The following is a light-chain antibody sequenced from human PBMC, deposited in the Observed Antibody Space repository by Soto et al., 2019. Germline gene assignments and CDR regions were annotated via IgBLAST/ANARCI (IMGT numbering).Light chain of an antibody. CDR2: GAS. J-gene: IGKJ1*01. Sequence: EIVMTQSPATLSVSPGERATLSCRASQSVGSNLAWYQQKAGQAPRLLIYGASTRASGIPGRFSGSGSGTEFTLTISSLQSEDFAVYYCQQYNNWRTFGQGTKVDIK. CDR1: QSVGSN. CDR3: QQYNNWRT. V-gene: IGKV3-15*01.